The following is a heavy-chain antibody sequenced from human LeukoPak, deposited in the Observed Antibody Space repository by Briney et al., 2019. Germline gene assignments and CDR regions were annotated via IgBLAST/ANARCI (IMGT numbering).Heavy chain of an antibody. V-gene: IGHV3-21*01. Sequence: GGSLRLSCEASGFTFSSYSMNWVRQALGKGLEWVSSIGSSSSYIYYADSVKGRFTISRDNAKNSLYLQMNSLRAEDTAVYYCARDSRGVRGAPDYWGQGTLVTVSS. J-gene: IGHJ4*02. CDR1: GFTFSSYS. D-gene: IGHD3-10*01. CDR3: ARDSRGVRGAPDY. CDR2: IGSSSSYI.